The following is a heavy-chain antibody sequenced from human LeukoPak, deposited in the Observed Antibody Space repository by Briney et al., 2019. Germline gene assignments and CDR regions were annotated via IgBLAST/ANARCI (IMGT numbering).Heavy chain of an antibody. D-gene: IGHD6-6*01. Sequence: SETLSLTCTVSGGSISSYYWSWIRQHPGKGLEWIGYIYYSGSTYYNPSLKSRVTISVDTSKNQFSLKLSSVTAADTAVYYCANSRSSSSFDYWGQGTLVTVSS. CDR3: ANSRSSSSFDY. CDR1: GGSISSYY. J-gene: IGHJ4*02. CDR2: IYYSGST. V-gene: IGHV4-59*01.